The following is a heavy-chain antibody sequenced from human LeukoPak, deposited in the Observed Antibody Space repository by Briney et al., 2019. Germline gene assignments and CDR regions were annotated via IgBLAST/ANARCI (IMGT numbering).Heavy chain of an antibody. V-gene: IGHV3-23*01. CDR1: GFTVSSNY. D-gene: IGHD1-1*01. CDR2: ISDSGDNT. CDR3: AKGGSLIDY. J-gene: IGHJ4*02. Sequence: GGSLRLSCAASGFTVSSNYMSWVRQAPGKGLEWVSSISDSGDNTYYADSVKGRFTISRDNSQNTLHLEMNSLRAEDAAVYFCAKGGSLIDYWGQGTLVSVTS.